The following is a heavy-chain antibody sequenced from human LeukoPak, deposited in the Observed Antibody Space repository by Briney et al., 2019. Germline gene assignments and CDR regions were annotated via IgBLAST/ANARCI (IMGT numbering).Heavy chain of an antibody. J-gene: IGHJ4*02. CDR3: ASGLWFGELLYPSYFDY. D-gene: IGHD3-10*01. CDR1: GGSFSGYY. V-gene: IGHV4-34*01. Sequence: SETLSLTCAVYGGSFSGYYWSWIRQPPGKGLEWIGEINHSGSTNYNPSLKSRVTISVDTSKNQFSLKLSSVTAADTAVYYCASGLWFGELLYPSYFDYWGQGTLVTVSS. CDR2: INHSGST.